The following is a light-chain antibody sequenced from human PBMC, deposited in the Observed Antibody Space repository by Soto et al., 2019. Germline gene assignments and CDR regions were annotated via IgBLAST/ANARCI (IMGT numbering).Light chain of an antibody. V-gene: IGLV2-8*01. CDR3: QSYDSNLSGSV. J-gene: IGLJ3*02. Sequence: ALTQPPSASGSPGQSVTISCTGSTSDVGIYNYVSWYQQHPGEAPKLMLYEVSKRPSGVPDRFSGSKSGNTASLTVSGLQADDEADYYCQSYDSNLSGSVFGGGTKLTVL. CDR1: TSDVGIYNY. CDR2: EVS.